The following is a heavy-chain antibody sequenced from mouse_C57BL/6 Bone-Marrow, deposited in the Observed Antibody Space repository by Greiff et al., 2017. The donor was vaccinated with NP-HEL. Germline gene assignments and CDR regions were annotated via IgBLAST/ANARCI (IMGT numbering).Heavy chain of an antibody. V-gene: IGHV5-16*02. Sequence: VQLKESEGGLVQPGSSMKLSCTASGFTFSDYYMAWVRQVPEKGLEWVANINYDGSSTYYLYSLKSRFIISRDNAKNILYLQMNSLKSEDTAVYYCARKGVTRRCTCAMDYWGQGTTVTVSA. CDR2: INYDGSST. J-gene: IGHJ4*01. CDR1: GFTFSDYY. D-gene: IGHD2-13*01. CDR3: ARKGVTRRCTCAMDY.